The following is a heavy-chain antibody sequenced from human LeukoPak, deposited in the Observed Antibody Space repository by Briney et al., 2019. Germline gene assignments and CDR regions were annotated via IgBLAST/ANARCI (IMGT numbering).Heavy chain of an antibody. CDR2: ISGSGGST. J-gene: IGHJ4*02. CDR1: GFTFSSHA. CDR3: AKHKYFDWLLSSNFDY. Sequence: GGSLRLSCAASGFTFSSHAMSWVRQAPGKGLEWGSAISGSGGSTYYADSVKGRFTISRDNSKNTLYLQMNSLRAEDTAVYYCAKHKYFDWLLSSNFDYWGQGTLVTVSS. D-gene: IGHD3-9*01. V-gene: IGHV3-23*01.